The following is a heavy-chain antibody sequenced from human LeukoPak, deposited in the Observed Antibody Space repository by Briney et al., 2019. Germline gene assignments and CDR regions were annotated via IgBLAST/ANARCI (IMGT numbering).Heavy chain of an antibody. CDR3: TTEGYCSGGNCYSFDY. CDR1: GFTFRNAW. J-gene: IGHJ4*02. CDR2: IKSKTDGGTI. Sequence: GGSLRLSXAASGFTFRNAWITWVRQAPGKGLEWVGRIKSKTDGGTIDYAAPVKGRFTVSRDDSKNTVYLQMNSLKTEDTAVYFCTTEGYCSGGNCYSFDYWGQGTLVTVSS. V-gene: IGHV3-15*01. D-gene: IGHD2-15*01.